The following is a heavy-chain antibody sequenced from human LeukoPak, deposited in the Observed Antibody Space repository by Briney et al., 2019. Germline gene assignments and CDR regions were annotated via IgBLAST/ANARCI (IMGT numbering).Heavy chain of an antibody. CDR3: ARTGLVHYMDV. CDR1: GYTFTSYA. J-gene: IGHJ6*03. CDR2: INSNAGNP. D-gene: IGHD6-19*01. Sequence: GASVKVSCKASGYTFTSYAMNWVRQAPGQGLEWMGSINSNAGNPTYAQGFTGRFVFSLDTSVSTAYLQISSLKAEDTAVYYCARTGLVHYMDVWGKGTTVTVSS. V-gene: IGHV7-4-1*02.